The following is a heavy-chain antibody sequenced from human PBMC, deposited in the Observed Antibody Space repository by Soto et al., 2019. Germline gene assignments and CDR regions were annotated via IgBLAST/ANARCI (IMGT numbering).Heavy chain of an antibody. J-gene: IGHJ6*02. CDR3: AREGTTIRNYDYYYYGMDV. CDR1: DYTFTSYG. CDR2: ISAFKGNT. D-gene: IGHD3-10*01. Sequence: QVQLVQSGAEVKKPGALVKVSCKASDYTFTSYGITWVRQAPGQGLEWLGWISAFKGNTIYAQKVQGRVTMTTDTPTITAYMELRSLRSDDTAVYYCAREGTTIRNYDYYYYGMDVWGQGTTVTVSS. V-gene: IGHV1-18*01.